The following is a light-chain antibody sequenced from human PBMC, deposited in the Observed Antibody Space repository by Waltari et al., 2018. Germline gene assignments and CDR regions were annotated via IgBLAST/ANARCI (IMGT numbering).Light chain of an antibody. Sequence: EVVLTQSPATLSLSPGDTATLSCRASQGVSMYLAWYQHRPGQGPRLLIYDATNRATGIPARFGGSGSGTDFTLTISSLDPEDFAVYSCQQRSNWPMTFGGGTKVEIK. CDR1: QGVSMY. V-gene: IGKV3-11*01. CDR3: QQRSNWPMT. CDR2: DAT. J-gene: IGKJ4*01.